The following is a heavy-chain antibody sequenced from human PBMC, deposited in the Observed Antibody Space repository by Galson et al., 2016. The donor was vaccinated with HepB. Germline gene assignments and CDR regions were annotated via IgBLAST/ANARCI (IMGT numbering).Heavy chain of an antibody. V-gene: IGHV3-23*01. CDR2: VRGSLSST. D-gene: IGHD6-13*01. Sequence: SLRLSCAASGFTFSLYAMSWVRQAPGKGLEWVSAVRGSLSSTFYADSVKGRFTISKDNAKDSLFLQMNNLGDDDTAVYYCARESGASWYLIDYWGQGTLVTVSS. CDR1: GFTFSLYA. J-gene: IGHJ4*02. CDR3: ARESGASWYLIDY.